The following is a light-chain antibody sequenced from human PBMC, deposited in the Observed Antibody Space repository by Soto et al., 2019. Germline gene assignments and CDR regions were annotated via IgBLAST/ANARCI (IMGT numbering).Light chain of an antibody. CDR2: SNS. J-gene: IGLJ3*02. V-gene: IGLV1-44*01. CDR3: AAWDDRLNGPV. Sequence: QSVLTQPPSTSGTPGQRVTISCSGSSSNIGSNVLNWYQQLPGTAPKLLIYSNSQRPSGVPDRFSGSKSGTSASLAISGLQSEDKADYYCAAWDDRLNGPVFGGGTKLTVL. CDR1: SSNIGSNV.